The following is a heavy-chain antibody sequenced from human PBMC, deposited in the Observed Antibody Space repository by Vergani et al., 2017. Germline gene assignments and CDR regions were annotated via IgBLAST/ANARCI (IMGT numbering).Heavy chain of an antibody. J-gene: IGHJ6*03. Sequence: QVQLGQSGAEVKKPGSSVKVSCKASGGTFSSYTISWVRQAPGQGLEWMGRIIPILGIANYAQKFQGRVTSTADKSTSTAYMELSSLISEDTAVYYCARCTGKGNTKFAVTTSQYYYYYYYMDVWGKGTTVTVSS. CDR3: ARCTGKGNTKFAVTTSQYYYYYYYMDV. CDR1: GGTFSSYT. CDR2: IIPILGIA. V-gene: IGHV1-69*02. D-gene: IGHD4-11*01.